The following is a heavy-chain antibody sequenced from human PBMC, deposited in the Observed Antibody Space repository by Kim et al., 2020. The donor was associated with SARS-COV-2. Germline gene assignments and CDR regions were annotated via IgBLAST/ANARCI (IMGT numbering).Heavy chain of an antibody. V-gene: IGHV1-46*01. CDR3: ARFPPGYLTNAFDI. J-gene: IGHJ3*02. D-gene: IGHD3-10*01. Sequence: AQKFQGRVTMTRDTSTSTVYMELSSLRSEDTAVYYCARFPPGYLTNAFDIWGQGTMVTVSS.